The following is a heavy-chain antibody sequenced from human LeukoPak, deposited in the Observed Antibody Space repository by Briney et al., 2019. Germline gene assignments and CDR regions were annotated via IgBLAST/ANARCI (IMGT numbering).Heavy chain of an antibody. CDR2: IIPLFGTA. CDR3: ARQQQLVLAGAFDI. V-gene: IGHV1-69*01. J-gene: IGHJ3*02. CDR1: GGTFSSYA. D-gene: IGHD6-13*01. Sequence: SVKVSCKASGGTFSSYAISWVRQAPGQGLEWMGGIIPLFGTANYAQKFQGRVTITADESTSTAYMELSSLRSEDTAVYYCARQQQLVLAGAFDIWGQGTMVTVSS.